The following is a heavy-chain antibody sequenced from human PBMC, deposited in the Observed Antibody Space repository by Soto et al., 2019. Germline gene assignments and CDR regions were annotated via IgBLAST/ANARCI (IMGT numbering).Heavy chain of an antibody. CDR2: INAYNGNT. D-gene: IGHD3-3*01. Sequence: ASVKVSCKASGYTFTSYDINWVRQATGQGLEWMGWINAYNGNTNYAQKLQGRVTMTTDTSMSTAYMELRSLRSDDTAVYYCARHYDFWSGPRPFDYWGQGTLVTVSS. CDR1: GYTFTSYD. V-gene: IGHV1-18*01. J-gene: IGHJ4*02. CDR3: ARHYDFWSGPRPFDY.